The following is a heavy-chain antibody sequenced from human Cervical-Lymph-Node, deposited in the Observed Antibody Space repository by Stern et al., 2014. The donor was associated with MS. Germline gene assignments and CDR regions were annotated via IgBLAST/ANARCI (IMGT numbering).Heavy chain of an antibody. J-gene: IGHJ4*02. CDR1: GFTFDDCA. CDR3: AKDISERHYYFDS. Sequence: VQLVESGGGSVQPGRSLRLSCAASGFTFDDCAMHWVRQAPGQGLEWVSGISWNSNNIGYADSVRGRFTISRDNAKNSLYVQMNGLRPEDTALYYCAKDISERHYYFDSWGEGTLVTVSS. D-gene: IGHD3-16*02. CDR2: ISWNSNNI. V-gene: IGHV3-9*01.